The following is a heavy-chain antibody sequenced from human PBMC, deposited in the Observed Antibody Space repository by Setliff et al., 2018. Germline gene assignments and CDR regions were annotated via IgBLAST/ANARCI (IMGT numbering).Heavy chain of an antibody. CDR2: IRYDGSYK. V-gene: IGHV3-30*02. CDR3: AKVKKQLMRGSGFDY. Sequence: LRLSCVASGFAFSTYGMHWVRQAPGKGLEWVAFIRYDGSYKYYEDSVKGRFTISRDNSENTLDLQMNSLRVEDTALYYCAKVKKQLMRGSGFDYWGQGTLVTVSS. CDR1: GFAFSTYG. D-gene: IGHD1-1*01. J-gene: IGHJ4*02.